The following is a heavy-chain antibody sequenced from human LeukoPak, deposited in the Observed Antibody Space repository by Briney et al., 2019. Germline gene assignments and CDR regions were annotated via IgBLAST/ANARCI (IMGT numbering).Heavy chain of an antibody. CDR1: GGSISSGDYY. D-gene: IGHD3-22*01. CDR2: INHSGST. V-gene: IGHV4-39*07. CDR3: ARAQPQDYYDSSGYYYYFDY. Sequence: SETLSLTCTVSGGSISSGDYYWSWIRQPPGKGLEWIGEINHSGSTNYNPSLKSRVTISVDTSKNQFSLKLSSVTAADTAVYYCARAQPQDYYDSSGYYYYFDYWGQGTLVTVSS. J-gene: IGHJ4*02.